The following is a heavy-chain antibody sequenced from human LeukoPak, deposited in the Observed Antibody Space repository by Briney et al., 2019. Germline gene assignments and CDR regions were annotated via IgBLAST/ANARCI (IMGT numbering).Heavy chain of an antibody. V-gene: IGHV3-23*01. CDR1: GFTFSSYA. CDR3: AKASCGKYSSSSCYFDY. Sequence: PGGSLRLSCAASGFTFSSYAMSWVRQAPGKGLEWVSAISGSGGSTYYADSVKGRFTISRDNSKNTLYLQMNSLRAEDTAVYYCAKASCGKYSSSSCYFDYWGQGTLVTVSS. D-gene: IGHD6-6*01. CDR2: ISGSGGST. J-gene: IGHJ4*02.